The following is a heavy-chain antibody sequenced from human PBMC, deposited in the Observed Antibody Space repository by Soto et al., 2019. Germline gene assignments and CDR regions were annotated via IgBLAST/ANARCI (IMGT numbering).Heavy chain of an antibody. CDR3: AGSIAGRPIPLNWLDP. CDR1: GGSFSVYY. Sequence: SETLSLTCAVYGGSFSVYYWSWIRQPPGKGLEWIGESNHRGSTNYNPSLKSLATISVDTSKNQSSLELSSVAAAYTAVYYCAGSIAGRPIPLNWLDPWGQGTLVTFSS. J-gene: IGHJ5*02. CDR2: SNHRGST. D-gene: IGHD6-6*01. V-gene: IGHV4-34*01.